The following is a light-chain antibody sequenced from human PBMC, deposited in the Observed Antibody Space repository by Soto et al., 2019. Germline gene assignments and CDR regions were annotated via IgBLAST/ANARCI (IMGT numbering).Light chain of an antibody. CDR3: NSYTISGTYV. J-gene: IGLJ1*01. V-gene: IGLV2-18*02. CDR1: SSYVGSYNR. CDR2: EVT. Sequence: QSVLTQPPSVSGSPGQSVAISCIGDSSYVGSYNRVSWYQQSPGTAPKLIIYEVTTRPSGVPDRFSGSKSGNTASLTISGLQAEDEADYYCNSYTISGTYVFGPGTKSPS.